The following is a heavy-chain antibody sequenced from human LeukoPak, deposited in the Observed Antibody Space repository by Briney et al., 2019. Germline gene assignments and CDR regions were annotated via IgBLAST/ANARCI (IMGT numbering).Heavy chain of an antibody. CDR3: ARDGGRGVLDY. D-gene: IGHD3-16*01. Sequence: GGSLRLSCAASGFTFSSYSMNWVRQAPGKGLEWVSSISSGSSYIYYADSVKGRFTISRDNAKNSLYLQMNSLRAEDTAVYYCARDGGRGVLDYWGQGTLVTVSS. J-gene: IGHJ4*02. V-gene: IGHV3-21*01. CDR1: GFTFSSYS. CDR2: ISSGSSYI.